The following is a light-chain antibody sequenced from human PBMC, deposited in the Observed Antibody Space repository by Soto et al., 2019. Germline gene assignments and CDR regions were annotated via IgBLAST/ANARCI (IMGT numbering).Light chain of an antibody. Sequence: DIVMTQSPDSLAVSLGERATIICKSSQSVLHRSNNKNYLAWYQHKPGQPPKLLISWASTRESGVPDRFSGSGSGTDFTLTISSLQAEDVAVYSCQQYYTSPFTFGPGTKVDIK. CDR2: WAS. V-gene: IGKV4-1*01. CDR3: QQYYTSPFT. CDR1: QSVLHRSNNKNY. J-gene: IGKJ3*01.